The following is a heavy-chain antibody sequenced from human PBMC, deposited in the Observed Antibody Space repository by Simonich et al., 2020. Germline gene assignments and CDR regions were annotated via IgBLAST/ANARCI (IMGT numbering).Heavy chain of an antibody. J-gene: IGHJ6*03. CDR1: GFTFSSYW. CDR2: IKQDGSEK. CDR3: ARDGLGTAYYYYMDV. D-gene: IGHD7-27*01. V-gene: IGHV3-7*01. Sequence: EVQLVESGGGLVQPGGSLRLPCAASGFTFSSYWMSWVRQAPGKGLEWVANIKQDGSEKYYVDSVKGRFTISRDNAKNSLYLQMNSLRAEDTAVYYCARDGLGTAYYYYMDVWGKGTTVTVSS.